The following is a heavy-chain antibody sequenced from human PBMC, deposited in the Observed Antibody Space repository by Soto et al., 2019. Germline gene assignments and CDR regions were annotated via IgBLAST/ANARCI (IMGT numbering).Heavy chain of an antibody. CDR3: ARAADY. Sequence: EVQLVESGGGLVQPGGSLSLSCAASGFTVKTNNMSWVRQAPGKGLEWVSVLYSGGTTYYADSVKGRFTISRHNSKNTLYLEMNSLRVEDPAVYYCARAADYWGQGTLVTVSS. CDR2: LYSGGTT. V-gene: IGHV3-53*04. D-gene: IGHD6-25*01. CDR1: GFTVKTNN. J-gene: IGHJ4*02.